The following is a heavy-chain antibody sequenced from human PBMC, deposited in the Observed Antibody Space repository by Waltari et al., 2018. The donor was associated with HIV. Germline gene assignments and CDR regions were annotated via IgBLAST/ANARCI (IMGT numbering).Heavy chain of an antibody. D-gene: IGHD5-12*01. J-gene: IGHJ4*02. CDR2: ISWDGGST. Sequence: WVRQAPGKGLEWVSLISWDGGSTYYADSVKGRFTISRDNSKNSLYLQMNSLRTEDTALYYCAKDGPRDGYNYGGLDYWGQGTLVTVSS. V-gene: IGHV3-43*01. CDR3: AKDGPRDGYNYGGLDY.